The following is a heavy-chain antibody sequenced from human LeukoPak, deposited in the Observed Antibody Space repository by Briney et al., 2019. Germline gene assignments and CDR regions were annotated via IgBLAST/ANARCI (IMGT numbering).Heavy chain of an antibody. Sequence: SETLSLTCTVSGGSISSGTYYWGWARQPPGKGLEWIGSIYYSGSTSYNPSLKSRVTISVDTSKNQFSLKLDSVTAADTAVYYCARNASDSGTSYFDYWGQGTLVTVSS. CDR2: IYYSGST. J-gene: IGHJ4*02. CDR3: ARNASDSGTSYFDY. CDR1: GGSISSGTYY. D-gene: IGHD1-26*01. V-gene: IGHV4-39*01.